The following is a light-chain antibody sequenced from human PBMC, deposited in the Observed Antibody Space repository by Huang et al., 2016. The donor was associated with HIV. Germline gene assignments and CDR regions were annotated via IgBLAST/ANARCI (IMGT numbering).Light chain of an antibody. J-gene: IGKJ1*01. CDR2: WAT. Sequence: DIVMTQSPDSLAVSPGERATINCKSSQSLLYSLSKKNYLAWFQQKPGRPPKLRMYWATTRASGVPDRFSGSGSGTDFTLTINNLQAEDVAVYFCLQYYSVPQTFGHGTKVEIK. CDR3: LQYYSVPQT. CDR1: QSLLYSLSKKNY. V-gene: IGKV4-1*01.